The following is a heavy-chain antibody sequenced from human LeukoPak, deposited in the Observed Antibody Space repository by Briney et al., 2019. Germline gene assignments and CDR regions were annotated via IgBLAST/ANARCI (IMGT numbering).Heavy chain of an antibody. CDR2: ISTYDGNT. CDR1: GYTFTSYG. Sequence: ASVKVSCKASGYTFTSYGITWVRQAPGQGLEWMGWISTYDGNTKSAQKFQGRVIMTTDTSTSTAFMELRSLRSDDTAVYYCATLPSIAAAASDYWGQGTLVTVSS. J-gene: IGHJ4*02. V-gene: IGHV1-18*01. CDR3: ATLPSIAAAASDY. D-gene: IGHD6-6*01.